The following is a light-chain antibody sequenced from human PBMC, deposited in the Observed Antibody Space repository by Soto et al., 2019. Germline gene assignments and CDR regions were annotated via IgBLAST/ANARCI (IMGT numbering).Light chain of an antibody. Sequence: EIVMTQSPRTLSLSPGDTATLSCRASQSLGSDLAWYQQKPGQAPRLLIFGASARPTGIPARISGSGSGTEFTLTISSLRSEDFAVYFCQQYYNWPRTFGQGTKVEI. CDR1: QSLGSD. CDR2: GAS. J-gene: IGKJ1*01. CDR3: QQYYNWPRT. V-gene: IGKV3-15*01.